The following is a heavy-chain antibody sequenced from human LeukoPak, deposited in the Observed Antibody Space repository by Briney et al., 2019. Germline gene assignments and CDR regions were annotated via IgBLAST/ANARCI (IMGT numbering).Heavy chain of an antibody. CDR3: AGVVGIVAATYGMDV. CDR2: IYDSGST. V-gene: IGHV4-59*01. D-gene: IGHD1-26*01. J-gene: IGHJ6*02. CDR1: GGSISGYY. Sequence: SETLSLTCTVSGGSISGYYWSWIRQPPGKGLEWIGYIYDSGSTIYNPSLKSRVTISVDTSKNQFSLKLSSVTAADTAVYYCAGVVGIVAATYGMDVWGQGTTVTVSS.